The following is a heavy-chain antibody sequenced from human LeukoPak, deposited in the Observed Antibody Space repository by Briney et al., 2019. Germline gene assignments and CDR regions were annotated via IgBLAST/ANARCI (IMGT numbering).Heavy chain of an antibody. Sequence: QPGGSLRLSCAAPGFTFSDYSMNWVRQAPGKGLEWVSYISGGSSTMYYADSVKGRFTISRDNAQNSLYLQMNSLRAEDTAVYYCARDRGQTGYYWSYYYYMDVWGIGTTVTVSS. D-gene: IGHD3-9*01. CDR2: ISGGSSTM. CDR3: ARDRGQTGYYWSYYYYMDV. J-gene: IGHJ6*03. CDR1: GFTFSDYS. V-gene: IGHV3-48*01.